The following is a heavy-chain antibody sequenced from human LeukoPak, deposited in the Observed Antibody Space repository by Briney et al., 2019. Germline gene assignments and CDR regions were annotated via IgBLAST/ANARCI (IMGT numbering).Heavy chain of an antibody. Sequence: PSETLSLTCTVSGGSISSGGYYWSWIRQHPGKGLEWIGYIYYSGSTYYNPSLKSRVTISVDTSKNQFSLKLSSVTAADTAVYYCARGYDSSGFKFDYWGQGTLVIVSS. J-gene: IGHJ4*02. D-gene: IGHD3-22*01. CDR3: ARGYDSSGFKFDY. CDR2: IYYSGST. CDR1: GGSISSGGYY. V-gene: IGHV4-31*03.